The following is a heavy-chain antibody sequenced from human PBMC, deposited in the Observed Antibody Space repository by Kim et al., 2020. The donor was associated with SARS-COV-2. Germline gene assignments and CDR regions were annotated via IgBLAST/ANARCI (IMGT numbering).Heavy chain of an antibody. Sequence: VKGRFTITRDESKNTAYLQMNSLKTEDTAVYYCARAVVGAEGYYYYGMDVWGQGTTVTVSS. V-gene: IGHV3-73*01. CDR3: ARAVVGAEGYYYYGMDV. J-gene: IGHJ6*02. D-gene: IGHD1-26*01.